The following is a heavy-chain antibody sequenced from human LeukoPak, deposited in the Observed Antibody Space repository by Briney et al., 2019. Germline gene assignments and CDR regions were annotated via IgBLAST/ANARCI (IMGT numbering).Heavy chain of an antibody. Sequence: PGGSLRLSCAASGFIFSDHAMSWVRQAPGKGLEWVSAISGSGGSTYYADSVKGRFTISRDNSKNTLYLQMNSLRSEDTAVYYCARGVGDSSGSNGGAFDIWGQGTMVTVSS. CDR2: ISGSGGST. CDR1: GFIFSDHA. D-gene: IGHD3-22*01. CDR3: ARGVGDSSGSNGGAFDI. J-gene: IGHJ3*02. V-gene: IGHV3-23*01.